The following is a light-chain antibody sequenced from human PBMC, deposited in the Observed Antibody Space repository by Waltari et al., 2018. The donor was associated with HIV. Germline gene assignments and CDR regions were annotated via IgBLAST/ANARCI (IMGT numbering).Light chain of an antibody. Sequence: DIQMTQSPSTLSASEGDRVTITCRASQSISTWLAWYQQKPGKAPKLLIYKTSSLESGVPSTFSGSGSGTEFTLTISSLQPDDFATYYCQQYYSYPWTFGQGTKVEIK. V-gene: IGKV1-5*03. CDR3: QQYYSYPWT. CDR2: KTS. CDR1: QSISTW. J-gene: IGKJ1*01.